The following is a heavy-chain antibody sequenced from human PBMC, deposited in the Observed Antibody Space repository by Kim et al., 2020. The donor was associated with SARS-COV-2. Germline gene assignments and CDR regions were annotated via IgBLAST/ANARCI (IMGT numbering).Heavy chain of an antibody. D-gene: IGHD3-10*01. CDR1: GGSFSGYY. Sequence: SETLSLTCAVYGGSFSGYYWSWIRQPPGKGLEWIGEINHSGSTNYNPSLKSRVTISVDTSKNQFSLKLSSVTAAGTAVYYCAREVLWFGENDWGQGTLVTVSS. V-gene: IGHV4-34*01. CDR2: INHSGST. CDR3: AREVLWFGEND. J-gene: IGHJ4*02.